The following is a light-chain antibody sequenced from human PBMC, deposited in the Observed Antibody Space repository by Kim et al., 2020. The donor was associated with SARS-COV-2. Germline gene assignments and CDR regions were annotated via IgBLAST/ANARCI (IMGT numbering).Light chain of an antibody. CDR2: YDS. J-gene: IGLJ2*01. V-gene: IGLV3-21*04. Sequence: SYELAQPPSVSVAPGKTARITCGENNIGGKTVHWYQQKPGQAPVLIIYYDSDRPSGIPERFSGSTSGNAATLTISRVEAGDEADYYCQVWDSSAAHWVFGGGTQLTVL. CDR3: QVWDSSAAHWV. CDR1: NIGGKT.